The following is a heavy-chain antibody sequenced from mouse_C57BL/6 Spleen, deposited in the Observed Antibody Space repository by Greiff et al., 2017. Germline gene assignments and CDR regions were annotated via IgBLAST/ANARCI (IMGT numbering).Heavy chain of an antibody. CDR1: GFSFNTYA. CDR2: IRSKSNNYAT. J-gene: IGHJ2*01. D-gene: IGHD6-1*01. V-gene: IGHV10-1*01. Sequence: EVQLVESGGGLVQPKGSLKLSCAASGFSFNTYAMNWVRQAPGKGLEWVARIRSKSNNYATYYADSVKDRFTISRDDSESMLYLQMNNLKTEDTAMYYCVRASSYYFDYWGQGTTLTVSS. CDR3: VRASSYYFDY.